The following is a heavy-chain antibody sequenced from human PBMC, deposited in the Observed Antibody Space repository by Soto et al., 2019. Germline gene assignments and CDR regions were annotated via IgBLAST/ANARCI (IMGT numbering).Heavy chain of an antibody. D-gene: IGHD3-10*01. Sequence: PGGSLRLSCAASGFTFSSYWMHWVRQTAGKGLVWVSQINSDGSATRYADSVKGRFTISRDNAKNTVYLQMNSLRAEDTAVYYCATLNSLGSDYWGQGTLVTVSS. J-gene: IGHJ4*02. CDR1: GFTFSSYW. CDR2: INSDGSAT. V-gene: IGHV3-74*01. CDR3: ATLNSLGSDY.